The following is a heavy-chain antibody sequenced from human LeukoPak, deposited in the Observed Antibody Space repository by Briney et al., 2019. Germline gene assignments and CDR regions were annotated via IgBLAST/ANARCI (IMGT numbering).Heavy chain of an antibody. CDR3: ARDLHYDSSGYYSSGFQH. Sequence: SSETLSLTCAVYGGSFSGYYWSWIRQSPRKGLEWIGEINHTGGTNYNPSLKSRVTISIDTSNHQFSLRLTSVTAADTAVYYCARDLHYDSSGYYSSGFQHWGQGTLVTVSS. J-gene: IGHJ1*01. CDR2: INHTGGT. D-gene: IGHD3-22*01. V-gene: IGHV4-34*01. CDR1: GGSFSGYY.